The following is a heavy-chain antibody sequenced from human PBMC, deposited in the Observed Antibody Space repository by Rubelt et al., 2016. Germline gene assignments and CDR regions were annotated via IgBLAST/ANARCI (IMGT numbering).Heavy chain of an antibody. D-gene: IGHD3-3*01. CDR3: ARDIIHDRITHNDV. V-gene: IGHV1-69*09. CDR2: IIPILGIA. CDR1: GGTFSSYA. Sequence: QVQLVQSGAEVKKPGSSVKVSCKASGGTFSSYAISWVRQAPGQGLEWMGRIIPILGIANYDAKFQGRVTITAAKSTSTAYMELSSLRSEDTAVYYCARDIIHDRITHNDVWGQGTTVTVSS. J-gene: IGHJ6*02.